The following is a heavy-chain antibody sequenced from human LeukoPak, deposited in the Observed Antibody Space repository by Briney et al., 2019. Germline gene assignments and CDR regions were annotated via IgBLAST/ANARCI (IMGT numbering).Heavy chain of an antibody. Sequence: GGSLRLSCAASGFILSSYSMSWVRQAPGMGLEWVSVITGSGGNTYYADSVKGRFTISKDNSKNTVYLQMSSLRVDDTAVYYCAKAASSSWPSYYYGMDVWGQGTTVTVSS. CDR2: ITGSGGNT. CDR1: GFILSSYS. CDR3: AKAASSSWPSYYYGMDV. J-gene: IGHJ6*02. V-gene: IGHV3-23*01. D-gene: IGHD6-13*01.